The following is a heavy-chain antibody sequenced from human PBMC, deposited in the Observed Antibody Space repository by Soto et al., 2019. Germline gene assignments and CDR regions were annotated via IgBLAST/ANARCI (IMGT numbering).Heavy chain of an antibody. CDR2: VIPLFDTA. D-gene: IGHD5-18*01. Sequence: QVQVVQSGAEVKKPGSSVKVSCKVSGGIFTNNAISWVRQAPGQGLEWLGGVIPLFDTAYYEQIFRGRLRISEEGATTTAYMELSGLTSADTAVYFCATGGHNDGYNFSHGMDVWGQGTTVTVS. CDR3: ATGGHNDGYNFSHGMDV. CDR1: GGIFTNNA. V-gene: IGHV1-69*01. J-gene: IGHJ6*02.